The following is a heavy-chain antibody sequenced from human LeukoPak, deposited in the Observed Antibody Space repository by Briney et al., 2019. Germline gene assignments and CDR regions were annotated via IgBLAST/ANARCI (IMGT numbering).Heavy chain of an antibody. CDR1: GFAFSSHW. Sequence: GGSLRLSCAGSGFAFSSHWMNWVRQAPGKGLEWVASIKEDGSEKHYVDSVSGRFTISRDNAKNSLHLQMSSLRAEDTAVYYCARRGITISGVLVYHYSGLDVWGQGTTVTVSS. D-gene: IGHD3-3*01. CDR2: IKEDGSEK. J-gene: IGHJ6*02. V-gene: IGHV3-7*01. CDR3: ARRGITISGVLVYHYSGLDV.